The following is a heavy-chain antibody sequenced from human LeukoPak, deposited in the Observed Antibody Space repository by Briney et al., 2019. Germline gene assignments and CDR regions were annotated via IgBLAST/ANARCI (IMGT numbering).Heavy chain of an antibody. V-gene: IGHV4-59*01. CDR3: ARDRYDSSGYYPYNWFDP. CDR1: GGSISSYF. Sequence: SETLSLTCTVSGGSISSYFWNWIRQPPGKGPEWIGYIHYSGSTNYNSSLNSRITISLDTSKNQFSLKLRSVTAADTAVYYCARDRYDSSGYYPYNWFDPWGQGTLVTVSS. CDR2: IHYSGST. D-gene: IGHD3-22*01. J-gene: IGHJ5*02.